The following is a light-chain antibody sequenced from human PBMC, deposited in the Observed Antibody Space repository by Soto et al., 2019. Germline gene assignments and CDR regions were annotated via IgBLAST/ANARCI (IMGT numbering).Light chain of an antibody. J-gene: IGLJ2*01. V-gene: IGLV3-21*02. CDR2: DDS. Sequence: SYELTQPPSLSVAPGQTARIACGGNNIETKSVHWYQQKPGQAPVLVVYDDSDRPSGIPERFSGSNSGNTATLTINRVETGDEADYYCQAWDSRSAHVVFGGGTQLTVL. CDR1: NIETKS. CDR3: QAWDSRSAHVV.